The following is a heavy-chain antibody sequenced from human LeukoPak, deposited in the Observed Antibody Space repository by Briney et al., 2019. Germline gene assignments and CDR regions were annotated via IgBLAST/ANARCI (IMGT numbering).Heavy chain of an antibody. V-gene: IGHV3-30*04. CDR3: ASRGILSPAY. Sequence: PGGSLRLSCAASGFTFSTYAMHWVRQAPGRGLEWVAVVSYDATNKYYADSVKGRFTISRDNSKNTLYLQMNSLRAEDTAVYYCASRGILSPAYWGQGTLVIVSS. D-gene: IGHD3-16*01. CDR2: VSYDATNK. CDR1: GFTFSTYA. J-gene: IGHJ4*02.